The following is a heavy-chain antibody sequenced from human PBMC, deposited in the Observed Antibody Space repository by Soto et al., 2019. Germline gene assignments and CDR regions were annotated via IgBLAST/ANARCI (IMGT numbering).Heavy chain of an antibody. J-gene: IGHJ5*02. Sequence: PGGSLRLSCAAPGFTFSANGMTWVRQAPGKGLEWVAVISYDGSNKYYADSVKGRFTISRDNSKNTLYLQMNSLRAEDTAVYYCARTGYPEVMVRGVIVAPANWFDPWGQGTLVTVSS. V-gene: IGHV3-30*03. CDR3: ARTGYPEVMVRGVIVAPANWFDP. CDR1: GFTFSANG. CDR2: ISYDGSNK. D-gene: IGHD3-10*01.